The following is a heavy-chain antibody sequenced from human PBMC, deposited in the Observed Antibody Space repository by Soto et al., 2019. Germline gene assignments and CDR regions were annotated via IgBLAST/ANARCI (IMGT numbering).Heavy chain of an antibody. CDR1: GGSISSYY. D-gene: IGHD2-15*01. J-gene: IGHJ4*02. CDR2: IYYSGST. Sequence: SETLSLTCTVSGGSISSYYWSWIRQPPGKGLEWIGYIYYSGSTNYNPSLKSRVTISVDTSKNQFSLKLSSVTAADTAVYYCARARYCSGGSCYDDFDYWGQGTLVNVSS. CDR3: ARARYCSGGSCYDDFDY. V-gene: IGHV4-59*01.